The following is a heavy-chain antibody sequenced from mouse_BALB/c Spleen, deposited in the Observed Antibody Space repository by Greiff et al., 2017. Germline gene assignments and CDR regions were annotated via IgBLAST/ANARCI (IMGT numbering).Heavy chain of an antibody. CDR3: ARSGYGYAYCYAMDD. Sequence: VQLQQSGPELVKPGVSVKISCKASGYAFSSSWMNWVKQRPGQGLEWIGRINPGDGDTNYNGKFKGKATLTADKSSNTAYMPLSSLTSEDTAVYFCARSGYGYAYCYAMDDWGEGTSVTVSS. V-gene: IGHV1-82*01. D-gene: IGHD2-2*01. CDR1: GYAFSSSW. J-gene: IGHJ4*01. CDR2: INPGDGDT.